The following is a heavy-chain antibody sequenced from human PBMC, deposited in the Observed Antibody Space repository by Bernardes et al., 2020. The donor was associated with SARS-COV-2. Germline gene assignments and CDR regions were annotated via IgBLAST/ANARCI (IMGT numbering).Heavy chain of an antibody. CDR2: ACPRWLLT. Sequence: GWSLRHSYEAPGGNWLTYGLSWIRQSPGMRLARVAGACPRWLLTNYADLVKGRFISSRDNSKNTLYLQLDSLRAEDTAAYYCAKDFFGGGSSPSDYWGQGTLVTVSS. CDR3: AKDFFGGGSSPSDY. V-gene: IGHV3-23*01. J-gene: IGHJ4*02. D-gene: IGHD3-16*01. CDR1: GGNWLTYG.